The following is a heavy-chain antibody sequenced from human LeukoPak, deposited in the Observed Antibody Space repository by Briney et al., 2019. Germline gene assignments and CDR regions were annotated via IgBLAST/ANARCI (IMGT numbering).Heavy chain of an antibody. J-gene: IGHJ4*02. V-gene: IGHV3-30*02. CDR3: TKDFSSGWYLNY. D-gene: IGHD6-19*01. CDR1: GFTFSSYE. CDR2: IRYDGSNK. Sequence: GGSLRLSCAASGFTFSSYEMNWVRQAPGKGLEWVAFIRYDGSNKYYADSVKGRFTISRDNSKNTLYLQMNSLRAEDTAVYYCTKDFSSGWYLNYWGQGTLVTVSS.